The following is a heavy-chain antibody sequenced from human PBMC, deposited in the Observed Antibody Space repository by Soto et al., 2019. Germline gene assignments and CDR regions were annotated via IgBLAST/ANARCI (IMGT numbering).Heavy chain of an antibody. D-gene: IGHD6-13*01. CDR2: ISGSGDST. CDR3: AKQLRTSNWYNWFDP. Sequence: GGSLRLSCAASGFTFSSYAMSWVRQTPGKGLEWVSTISGSGDSTYYADSVKGRFTISRDNPKNTLYLQMNSLRVEDTAIHYCAKQLRTSNWYNWFDPWGQGTSVTVSS. V-gene: IGHV3-23*01. CDR1: GFTFSSYA. J-gene: IGHJ5*02.